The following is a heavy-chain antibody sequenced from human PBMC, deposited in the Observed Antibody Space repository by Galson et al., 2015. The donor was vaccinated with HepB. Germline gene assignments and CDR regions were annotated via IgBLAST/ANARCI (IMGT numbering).Heavy chain of an antibody. CDR2: IDWDDDK. CDR3: ATIPAARSITGTGSGMDV. V-gene: IGHV2-70*11. CDR1: GFSLSTSGMC. Sequence: PALVKPTQTLTLTCTFSGFSLSTSGMCVSWIRQPPGKALEWLARIDWDDDKYYSTSLKTRLTISKDTSKNQVVLTMTNMDPVDTATYYCATIPAARSITGTGSGMDVWGQGTTVTVSS. J-gene: IGHJ6*02. D-gene: IGHD1-20*01.